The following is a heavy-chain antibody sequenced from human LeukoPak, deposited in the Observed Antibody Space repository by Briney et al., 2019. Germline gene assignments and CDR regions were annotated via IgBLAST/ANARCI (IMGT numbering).Heavy chain of an antibody. CDR2: IYYSGTT. J-gene: IGHJ6*02. CDR3: ARDSGGPYWYYYGMDV. CDR1: PGSITGYY. D-gene: IGHD2-8*02. V-gene: IGHV4-59*01. Sequence: PSETLSLTCNVSPGSITGYYFTWIRQPLGKGLEWLGFIYYSGTTNYSPSFKSRLTMSLDTSKNQVSLRLTSVTAADTAVYYCARDSGGPYWYYYGMDVWGRGTTVTVSS.